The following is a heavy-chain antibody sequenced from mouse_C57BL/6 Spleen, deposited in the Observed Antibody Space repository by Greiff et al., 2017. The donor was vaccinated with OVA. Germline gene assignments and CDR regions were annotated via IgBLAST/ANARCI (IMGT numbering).Heavy chain of an antibody. D-gene: IGHD2-3*01. Sequence: VQVVESGPGLVAPSQRLSITCTVSGFSLTSYGVHWVRQPPGKGLEWLVVIWSDGSTTYNSALKSRLSISKDNSKSQVFLKMNSLQTDDTAMYYCARQNDGYLGYYAMDYWGQGTSVTVSS. CDR1: GFSLTSYG. J-gene: IGHJ4*01. CDR2: IWSDGST. V-gene: IGHV2-6-1*01. CDR3: ARQNDGYLGYYAMDY.